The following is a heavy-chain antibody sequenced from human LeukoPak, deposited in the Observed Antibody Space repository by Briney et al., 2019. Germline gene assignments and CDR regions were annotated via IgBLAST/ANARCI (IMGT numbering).Heavy chain of an antibody. CDR2: IWYDGSNK. CDR3: AKGSGWYGYGDY. V-gene: IGHV3-33*06. Sequence: GGSLRLSCAASGFTFSSYGMHWVRQAPGKGLEWVAVIWYDGSNKYYADSVKGRFTISRDNSKNTLYLQMNSLRAEDTAVYYCAKGSGWYGYGDYWGQGTLVTVSS. CDR1: GFTFSSYG. J-gene: IGHJ4*02. D-gene: IGHD6-19*01.